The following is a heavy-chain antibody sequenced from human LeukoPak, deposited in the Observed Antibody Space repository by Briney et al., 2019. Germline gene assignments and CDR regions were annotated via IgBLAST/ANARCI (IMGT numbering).Heavy chain of an antibody. V-gene: IGHV3-66*01. CDR3: ARGLRYFDWLFPESFHYFDY. J-gene: IGHJ4*02. D-gene: IGHD3-9*01. CDR2: IYSGGST. Sequence: GGSLRLSCAASGFTFSSYAMSWVRQAPGKGLEWVSVIYSGGSTYYADSVKGRFTISRDNSKNTLYLQMNSLRAEDTAVYYCARGLRYFDWLFPESFHYFDYWGQGTLVTVSS. CDR1: GFTFSSYA.